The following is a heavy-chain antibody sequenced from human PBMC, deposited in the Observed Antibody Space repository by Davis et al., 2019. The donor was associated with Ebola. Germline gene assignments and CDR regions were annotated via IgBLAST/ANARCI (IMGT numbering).Heavy chain of an antibody. CDR3: ARDRRVRRFLEWSLDY. CDR1: GYTFTSYA. CDR2: INAGNGNT. J-gene: IGHJ4*02. D-gene: IGHD3-3*01. V-gene: IGHV1-3*01. Sequence: AASVKVSCKASGYTFTSYAMHWVRQAPGQRLEWMGWINAGNGNTKYSQKFQGRVTITRDTSASTAYMELSSLRSEDTAVYYCARDRRVRRFLEWSLDYWGQGTLVTVSS.